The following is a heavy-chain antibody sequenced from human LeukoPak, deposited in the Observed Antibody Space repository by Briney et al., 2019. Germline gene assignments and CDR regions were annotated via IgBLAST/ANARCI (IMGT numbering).Heavy chain of an antibody. CDR1: GYTFTSYG. D-gene: IGHD6-19*01. J-gene: IGHJ3*02. CDR2: ISAYNGNT. CDR3: ARDRSVAGTGDAFDI. Sequence: GAPVKVSCKASGYTFTSYGISWVRQAPGQGLEWMGWISAYNGNTNYAQKLQGRVTMTTDTSTSTAYMELRSLRSDDTAVYYCARDRSVAGTGDAFDIWGQGTMVTVSS. V-gene: IGHV1-18*01.